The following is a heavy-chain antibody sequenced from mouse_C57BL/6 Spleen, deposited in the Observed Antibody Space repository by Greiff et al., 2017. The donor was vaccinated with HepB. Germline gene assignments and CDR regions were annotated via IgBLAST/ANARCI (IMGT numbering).Heavy chain of an antibody. CDR2: IHPNSGST. Sequence: QVQLKQPGAELVKPGASVKLSCKASGYTFTSYWMHWVKQRPGQGLEWIGMIHPNSGSTNYNEKFKSKATLTVDKSSSTAYMQLSSLTSEDSAVYYCARDGNYEGFAYWGQGTLVTVSA. D-gene: IGHD2-1*01. CDR3: ARDGNYEGFAY. CDR1: GYTFTSYW. J-gene: IGHJ3*01. V-gene: IGHV1-64*01.